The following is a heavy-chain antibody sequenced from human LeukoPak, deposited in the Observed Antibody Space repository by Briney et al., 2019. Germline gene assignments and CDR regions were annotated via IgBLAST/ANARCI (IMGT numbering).Heavy chain of an antibody. D-gene: IGHD2-2*01. CDR3: ARSMDSRLVVVVPAAMVAFDI. Sequence: PAASVKVSCKAFGGTFSSYTISWVRQAPGQGLEWMGRIIPILGIANYAQKFQGRVTITGDKSTSTAYMELSSLRSEDTAVYYCARSMDSRLVVVVPAAMVAFDIWGQGTMVTVSS. CDR2: IIPILGIA. CDR1: GGTFSSYT. J-gene: IGHJ3*02. V-gene: IGHV1-69*02.